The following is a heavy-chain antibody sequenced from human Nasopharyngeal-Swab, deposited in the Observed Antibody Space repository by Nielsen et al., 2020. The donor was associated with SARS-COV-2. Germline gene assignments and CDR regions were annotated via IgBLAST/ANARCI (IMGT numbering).Heavy chain of an antibody. D-gene: IGHD1-1*01. CDR2: INAGNGNT. Sequence: WVRQAPGQRLEWMGWINAGNGNTKYSQKFQGRVTITRDTSASTAYMELSSVRSEDTAVYYCARAGEAYYYYYMDVWGKGTTVTVSS. J-gene: IGHJ6*03. V-gene: IGHV1-3*01. CDR3: ARAGEAYYYYYMDV.